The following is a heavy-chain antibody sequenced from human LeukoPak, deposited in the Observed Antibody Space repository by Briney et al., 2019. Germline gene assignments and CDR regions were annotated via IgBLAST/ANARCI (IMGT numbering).Heavy chain of an antibody. J-gene: IGHJ3*02. D-gene: IGHD1-26*01. CDR3: CTDDSGSYFQGDPFDI. CDR1: GFTFSHAL. CDR2: IKSKTDGCTT. V-gene: IGHV3-15*01. Sequence: GGSLRLSCAASGFTFSHALMNWVRQAPGKGMEWVGRIKSKTDGCTTDYSAPVKGRFTISRDDSKNTLYLQMNSLKTEDTAMYYCCTDDSGSYFQGDPFDIWGQGTMVTVSS.